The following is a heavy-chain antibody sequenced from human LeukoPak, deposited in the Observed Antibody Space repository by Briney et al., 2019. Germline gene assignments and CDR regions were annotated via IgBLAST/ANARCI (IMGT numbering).Heavy chain of an antibody. D-gene: IGHD2-21*02. V-gene: IGHV3-33*06. CDR2: IWHDRSDTYGSNK. CDR1: GFMFSRSD. Sequence: GKSLRLSCAASGFMFSRSDIHWVRQARGKGLEWVAVIWHDRSDTYGSNKYYADSVKGRFTISRDNSKNTVYLQMKSRRVEDTALYYGGKDGNCGSDFYGGIAPSGQGALVTVSS. CDR3: GKDGNCGSDFYGGIAP. J-gene: IGHJ5*02.